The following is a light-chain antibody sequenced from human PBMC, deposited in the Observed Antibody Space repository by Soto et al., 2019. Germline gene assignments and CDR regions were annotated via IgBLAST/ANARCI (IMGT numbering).Light chain of an antibody. V-gene: IGLV2-14*01. Sequence: QSALTRPASVSGSPGQSITISCTGTSSDVGGYNYVSWYQQHPGKAPKLMIYEVSNRPSGVSNRFSGSKSGNTASLTISGLQAEDEADYYCSSYTSSSTRVFGTGTQLTVL. CDR1: SSDVGGYNY. J-gene: IGLJ1*01. CDR2: EVS. CDR3: SSYTSSSTRV.